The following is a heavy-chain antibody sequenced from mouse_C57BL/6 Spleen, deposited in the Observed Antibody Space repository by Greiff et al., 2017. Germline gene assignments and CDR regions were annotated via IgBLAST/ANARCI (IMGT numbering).Heavy chain of an antibody. V-gene: IGHV1-59*01. CDR1: GYTFTSYW. CDR3: ARSGYYGSRGYFDV. CDR2: IDPSDSYT. J-gene: IGHJ1*03. D-gene: IGHD1-1*01. Sequence: QVQLQQPGAELVRPGTSVKLSCKASGYTFTSYWMHWVKQRPGQGLEWIGVIDPSDSYTNYNQKFKGKSTLTVDKSSSTAYMQLSSLTSEDSAVYYCARSGYYGSRGYFDVWGTGTTVTVSS.